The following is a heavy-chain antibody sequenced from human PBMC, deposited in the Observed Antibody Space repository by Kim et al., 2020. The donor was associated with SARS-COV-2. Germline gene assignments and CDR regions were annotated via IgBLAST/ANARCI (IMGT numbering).Heavy chain of an antibody. Sequence: LKSRVTISVDTSKNQFSLKLSSVTAADTAVYYCARDIDYSNYSDNWFDPWGQGTLVTVSS. J-gene: IGHJ5*02. D-gene: IGHD4-4*01. V-gene: IGHV4-39*07. CDR3: ARDIDYSNYSDNWFDP.